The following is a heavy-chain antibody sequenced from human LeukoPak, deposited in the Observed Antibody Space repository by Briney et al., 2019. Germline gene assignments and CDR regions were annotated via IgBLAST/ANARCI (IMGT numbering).Heavy chain of an antibody. V-gene: IGHV3-43*02. CDR2: INKDGSAT. D-gene: IGHD1-26*01. J-gene: IGHJ6*02. CDR3: ATWAFYHSLDV. CDR1: GFTFDAYA. Sequence: GGSLRLSCEASGFTFDAYAMHWVRQAPGKGLEWVSLINKDGSATYYADSVKGRFAISRDNSKNSLYLQMNSLRSEDTALYYCATWAFYHSLDVWGQGTTVTVSS.